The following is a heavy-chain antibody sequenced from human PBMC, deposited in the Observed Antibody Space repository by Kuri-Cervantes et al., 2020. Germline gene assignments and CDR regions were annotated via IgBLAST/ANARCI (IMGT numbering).Heavy chain of an antibody. V-gene: IGHV1-18*01. J-gene: IGHJ3*02. Sequence: ASVKVSCKASGYTFTSYGISWVRQAPGQGLEWMGGISAYNGNTNYAQNVQGRVIMTTDTSTSTVYMELRSLRSDDTAVYFCARDYPGDHDAFDIWGQGTMVTVSS. CDR2: ISAYNGNT. D-gene: IGHD3-16*01. CDR1: GYTFTSYG. CDR3: ARDYPGDHDAFDI.